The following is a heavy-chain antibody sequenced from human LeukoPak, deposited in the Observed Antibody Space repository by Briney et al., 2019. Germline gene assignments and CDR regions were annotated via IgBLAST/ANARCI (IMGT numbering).Heavy chain of an antibody. V-gene: IGHV3-20*01. CDR3: AREGSTSNWYGTPDFDY. CDR2: INRNGGTI. D-gene: IGHD6-13*01. J-gene: IGHJ4*02. CDR1: GFTFDDYG. Sequence: PGGSLRLSCAASGFTFDDYGMSWVRQVPGKGLEWVSGINRNGGTINYGDSVKGRFTISRDNAKNSLYLQMNSLRAEDTALYHCAREGSTSNWYGTPDFDYWGQGTLVTVSS.